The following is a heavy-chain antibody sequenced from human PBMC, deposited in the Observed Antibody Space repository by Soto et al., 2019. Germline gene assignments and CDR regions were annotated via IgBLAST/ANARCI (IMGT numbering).Heavy chain of an antibody. J-gene: IGHJ6*02. CDR2: IYYSGST. V-gene: IGHV4-39*01. D-gene: IGHD3-22*01. Sequence: SETLSLTCSVSGGSTSSADYYWALTRQPPGKGLEWIGTIYYSGSTYSNPSLKSRVAMSIDTSNNQFTLEMRSVTAADTAVYYCASIRYYDLPGPMDVCGPGAPVTVPS. CDR3: ASIRYYDLPGPMDV. CDR1: GGSTSSADYY.